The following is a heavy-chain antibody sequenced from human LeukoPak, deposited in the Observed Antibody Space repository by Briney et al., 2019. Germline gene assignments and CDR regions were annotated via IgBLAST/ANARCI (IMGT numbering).Heavy chain of an antibody. J-gene: IGHJ4*02. CDR2: ISYDGSNK. CDR1: GFTFSSYA. Sequence: PGRSLRLSCAASGFTFSSYAMHWVRQAPGKGLEWVAVISYDGSNKYYADSVKGRFTISRDNSEDTLYLQMNSLRAEDTALYYCAKDLAAAGTWGFDYWGQGTLVTVSS. V-gene: IGHV3-30-3*01. D-gene: IGHD6-13*01. CDR3: AKDLAAAGTWGFDY.